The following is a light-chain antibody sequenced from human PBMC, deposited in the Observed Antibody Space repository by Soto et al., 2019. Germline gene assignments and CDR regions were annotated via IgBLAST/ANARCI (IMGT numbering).Light chain of an antibody. J-gene: IGKJ2*01. CDR2: GAS. V-gene: IGKV3-20*01. Sequence: EIVLTQSPGTLSLSPGERATLSCRASQSVNGNYLTWYQQKPGQAPRLLIYGASSRATGIPDRFSGSGSATDFTLTISRLEPEDFAVYYCQQYGSSFRYTFGQGTKLEIK. CDR3: QQYGSSFRYT. CDR1: QSVNGNY.